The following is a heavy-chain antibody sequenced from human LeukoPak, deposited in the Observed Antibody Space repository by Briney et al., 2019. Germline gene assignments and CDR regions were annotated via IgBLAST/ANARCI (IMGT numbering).Heavy chain of an antibody. CDR3: ARGLPKYYYDRSRGSERLDY. CDR1: GGSFSGYY. CDR2: INHSGST. V-gene: IGHV4-34*01. D-gene: IGHD3-22*01. J-gene: IGHJ4*02. Sequence: TSETLSLTCAVYGGSFSGYYWSRIRQPPGKGLEWIGEINHSGSTNYNPSLKSRVTISVDTSKNQFSLKLSSVTAADTAVYYCARGLPKYYYDRSRGSERLDYWGQGTLVTVSS.